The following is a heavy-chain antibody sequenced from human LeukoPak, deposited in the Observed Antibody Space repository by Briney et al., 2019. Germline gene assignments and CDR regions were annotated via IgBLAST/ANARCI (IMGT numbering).Heavy chain of an antibody. V-gene: IGHV3-66*01. CDR3: ARDTVLAWFGELYSPGAFDI. J-gene: IGHJ3*02. D-gene: IGHD3-10*01. CDR2: IYSGGST. Sequence: GGSLRLSCAASGFTFSSYGMHWVRQAPGKGLEWVSLIYSGGSTYYADSVKGRFAISRDNSKNTLYLQMNSLRAEDTAVYYCARDTVLAWFGELYSPGAFDIWGQGTMVTVSS. CDR1: GFTFSSYG.